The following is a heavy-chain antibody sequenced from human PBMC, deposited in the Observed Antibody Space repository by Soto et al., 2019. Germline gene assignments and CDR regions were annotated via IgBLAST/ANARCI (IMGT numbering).Heavy chain of an antibody. J-gene: IGHJ5*02. CDR2: IYYSGST. CDR1: GGSISSGGYY. Sequence: SETLSLTCTVSGGSISSGGYYWSWIRQHPGKGLEWIGYIYYSGSTYYNPSLKSRVTISVDTSKNQFSLKLSTVTAADTAVYYCARGSSASFDPWGQGTLVTVSS. D-gene: IGHD6-6*01. CDR3: ARGSSASFDP. V-gene: IGHV4-31*03.